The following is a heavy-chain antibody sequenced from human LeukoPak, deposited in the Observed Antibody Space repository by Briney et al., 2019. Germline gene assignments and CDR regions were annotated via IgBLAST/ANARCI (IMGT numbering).Heavy chain of an antibody. Sequence: SETLSLTCAVYGGSFSGYDWSWIRQPPGKGLEWVGEINHSGSTNYNPSLKSRVTISVDTSKNQFSLKLSSVTAADTAVYYCARTYDYVWGSYRPSRAYFDYWGQGTLVTVSS. CDR2: INHSGST. CDR1: GGSFSGYD. D-gene: IGHD3-16*02. J-gene: IGHJ4*02. CDR3: ARTYDYVWGSYRPSRAYFDY. V-gene: IGHV4-34*01.